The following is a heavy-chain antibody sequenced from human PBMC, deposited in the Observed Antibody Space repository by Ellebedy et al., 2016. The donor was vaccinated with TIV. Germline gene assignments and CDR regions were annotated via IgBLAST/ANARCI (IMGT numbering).Heavy chain of an antibody. D-gene: IGHD2-2*02. J-gene: IGHJ6*02. Sequence: ASVKVSCKASGYTFTSYGISWVRQAPGQGLEWMGWISAYNGNTNYAQKLQGRVTMTTDTSTSTAYMELSRLRSDDTAVYYCARAQPAYCSSTSCYNSYYYGMDVWGQGTTVTVSS. CDR1: GYTFTSYG. V-gene: IGHV1-18*04. CDR2: ISAYNGNT. CDR3: ARAQPAYCSSTSCYNSYYYGMDV.